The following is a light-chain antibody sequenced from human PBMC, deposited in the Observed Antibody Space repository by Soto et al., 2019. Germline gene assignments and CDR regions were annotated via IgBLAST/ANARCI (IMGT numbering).Light chain of an antibody. CDR3: QQYGSSPALT. CDR2: GAS. Sequence: EIVLTQSPATLSVSPGERATLSCRASQSVSNNYLAWYQQKPGQAPRLLIYGASSRPNRIPDRFSGSGSGTDFTLTISRLEPEDFAVYYCQQYGSSPALTFGGGTKVDIK. J-gene: IGKJ4*01. V-gene: IGKV3-20*01. CDR1: QSVSNNY.